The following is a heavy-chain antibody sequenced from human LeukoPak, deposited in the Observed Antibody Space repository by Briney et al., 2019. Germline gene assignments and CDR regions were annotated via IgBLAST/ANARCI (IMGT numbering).Heavy chain of an antibody. D-gene: IGHD1-26*01. J-gene: IGHJ6*02. V-gene: IGHV6-1*01. Sequence: SQTLSLTCAISGDSVSSNSAAWNWTRQSPSRGLEWLGRTYYRSKWYNDYAVSVKSRITINPDTSKNQFSLQLNSVTPEDTAVYYCARGEWELPSGYYYGMDVWGQGTTVTVSS. CDR3: ARGEWELPSGYYYGMDV. CDR1: GDSVSSNSAA. CDR2: TYYRSKWYN.